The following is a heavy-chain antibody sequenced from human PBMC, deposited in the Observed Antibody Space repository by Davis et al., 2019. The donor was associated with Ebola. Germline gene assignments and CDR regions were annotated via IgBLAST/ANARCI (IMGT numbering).Heavy chain of an antibody. V-gene: IGHV3-23*01. CDR3: ANHYGDYVFEY. CDR2: ISGSGGYT. D-gene: IGHD4-17*01. Sequence: PGGSLRLSCAASGFTFSRYAMSWVRQAPGKGLEWVSVISGSGGYTHYADSVKGRFTISRDNPKNTLYLQMNSLRAEDTAVYYCANHYGDYVFEYWGRGTLVTVSS. J-gene: IGHJ4*02. CDR1: GFTFSRYA.